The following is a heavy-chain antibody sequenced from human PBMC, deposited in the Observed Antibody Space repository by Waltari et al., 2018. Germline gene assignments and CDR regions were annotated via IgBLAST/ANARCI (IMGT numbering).Heavy chain of an antibody. J-gene: IGHJ4*02. V-gene: IGHV3-30*04. D-gene: IGHD3-3*02. CDR3: AKDGFHFWSGYHSPDY. Sequence: QVQLVETGGGVVQPGKSLRLSCAVSGFTFSDYAMHWVRQAPGRGLEGVALTSYDGSNQDYADFVKGRFTISRDNSKNTLYLQMNTLRPEDTAVYYCAKDGFHFWSGYHSPDYWGQGTLVTVSS. CDR1: GFTFSDYA. CDR2: TSYDGSNQ.